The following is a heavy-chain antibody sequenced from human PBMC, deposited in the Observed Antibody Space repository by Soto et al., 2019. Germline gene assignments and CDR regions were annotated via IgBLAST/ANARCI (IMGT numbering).Heavy chain of an antibody. D-gene: IGHD3-3*01. V-gene: IGHV1-18*01. CDR2: ISAYNGNT. J-gene: IGHJ5*02. CDR3: ARVVRPTYYDFWSGYDWFDP. Sequence: TSVKVSCKSSGYTFSSYGISWLRQAPGQGLEWMGWISAYNGNTNYVQKLQGRVTMTTDTSTSTAYMELRSLRSDDTAVYYCARVVRPTYYDFWSGYDWFDPWGQGTLVTVSS. CDR1: GYTFSSYG.